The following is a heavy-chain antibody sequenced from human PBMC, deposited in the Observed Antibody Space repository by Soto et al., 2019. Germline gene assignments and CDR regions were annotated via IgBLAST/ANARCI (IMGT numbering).Heavy chain of an antibody. CDR1: GFTFSNFE. V-gene: IGHV3-48*03. J-gene: IGHJ4*02. D-gene: IGHD3-16*02. Sequence: GGSLRLSCAASGFTFSNFEMNWVRQAPGKGLEWVSYITSTGASIYYADSVKGRFTISRDNAKNSLFLQMNRLRAEDTAVYYCARGNSPVNVFWGQGTLVTVSS. CDR3: ARGNSPVNVF. CDR2: ITSTGASI.